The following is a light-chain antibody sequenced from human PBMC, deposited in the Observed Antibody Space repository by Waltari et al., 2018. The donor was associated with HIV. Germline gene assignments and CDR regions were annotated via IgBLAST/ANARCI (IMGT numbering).Light chain of an antibody. V-gene: IGLV2-8*01. Sequence: QSALTQPPSASGSPGQSVTISCTGTSSDAGGYNYVYWYRHHPGKAPKLMIYEVSKRPSGVPDRFSGSKSGNTASLTVSGLQAEDEADYYCSSYAGSNNLVFGGGTKLTVL. J-gene: IGLJ2*01. CDR1: SSDAGGYNY. CDR3: SSYAGSNNLV. CDR2: EVS.